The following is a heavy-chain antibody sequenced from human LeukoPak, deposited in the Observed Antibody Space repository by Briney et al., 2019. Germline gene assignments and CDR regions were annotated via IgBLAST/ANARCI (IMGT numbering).Heavy chain of an antibody. CDR2: IYYGGST. CDR1: GGSISSGDYY. V-gene: IGHV4-30-4*01. Sequence: SETLSLTCTVSGGSISSGDYYWSWIRQPPGKGLEWIGYIYYGGSTYYNPSLKSRVTISVDTSKNQFSLKLSSVTAADTAVYYCARSATDYYDSSGHLFFDIWGQGTMVTVSS. J-gene: IGHJ3*02. CDR3: ARSATDYYDSSGHLFFDI. D-gene: IGHD3-22*01.